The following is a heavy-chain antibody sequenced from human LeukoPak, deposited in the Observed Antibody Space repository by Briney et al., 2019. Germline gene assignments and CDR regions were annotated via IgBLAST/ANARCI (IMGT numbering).Heavy chain of an antibody. J-gene: IGHJ3*01. CDR2: ISGSGGST. CDR1: GFTFSSYA. CDR3: AKGGSSSGWYDRDDACEV. Sequence: PGGSLRLSCAASGFTFSSYAMSWVPQAPGKGLEWVSAISGSGGSTYYADSVKGRFTISRDNSKNTLYLQMNSLRADDTAVYHCAKGGSSSGWYDRDDACEVWGQGTMVTVSS. D-gene: IGHD6-13*01. V-gene: IGHV3-23*01.